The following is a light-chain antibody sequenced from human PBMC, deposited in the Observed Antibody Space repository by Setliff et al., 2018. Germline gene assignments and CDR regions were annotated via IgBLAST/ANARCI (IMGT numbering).Light chain of an antibody. CDR1: SSDVGYYNY. CDR3: CSHAIITPFFV. Sequence: QSALTQPPSASGSPGQSVTLSCTGTSSDVGYYNYVSWYQQHPGKAPKLILYEVTKRPSGVPDRFSGSKSGNTASLTVSGLQAEDEADYYCCSHAIITPFFVFGSGTKVTV. J-gene: IGLJ1*01. V-gene: IGLV2-8*01. CDR2: EVT.